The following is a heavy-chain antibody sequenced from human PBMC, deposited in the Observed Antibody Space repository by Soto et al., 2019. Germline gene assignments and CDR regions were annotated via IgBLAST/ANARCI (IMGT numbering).Heavy chain of an antibody. D-gene: IGHD2-21*02. J-gene: IGHJ4*02. Sequence: ASVKVSCKASGYTFTSYAMHWVRQAPGQRLEWMGWINAGNGNTKYSQKIQGRDTITRDTSASTAYMELSSLRSEDTTEYYCARSIVVVTALDYWGQGTLVTVSS. CDR2: INAGNGNT. CDR1: GYTFTSYA. V-gene: IGHV1-3*01. CDR3: ARSIVVVTALDY.